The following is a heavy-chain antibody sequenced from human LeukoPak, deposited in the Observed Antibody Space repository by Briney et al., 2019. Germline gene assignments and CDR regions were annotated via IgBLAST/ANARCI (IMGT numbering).Heavy chain of an antibody. Sequence: SETLSLTCIVSVASISSSPYYWAWIRQPPGKGLEWIGSIDYSGRTYYNPSLRSRISMSDDTSNNQFSMWLNSVTAADTAVYYCARQDPSFCTYHDCFPYYFNDWGQGTLVTVSP. CDR3: ARQDPSFCTYHDCFPYYFND. V-gene: IGHV4-39*01. J-gene: IGHJ4*02. CDR2: IDYSGRT. CDR1: VASISSSPYY. D-gene: IGHD2-21*01.